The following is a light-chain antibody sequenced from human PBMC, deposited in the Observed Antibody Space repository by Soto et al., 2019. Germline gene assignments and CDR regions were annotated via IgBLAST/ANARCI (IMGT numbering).Light chain of an antibody. J-gene: IGKJ4*01. CDR2: AAS. V-gene: IGKV1-12*01. CDR3: QQGDSFPFT. CDR1: QDISTW. Sequence: DIQMTQSPSSVSASVGDRVTITCRASQDISTWVAWYQQKPGKAPKLLISAASTLQSGVPRRFSRSGSGTDFPLIISSLQPEDFATYFCQQGDSFPFTFGGGTKVQIK.